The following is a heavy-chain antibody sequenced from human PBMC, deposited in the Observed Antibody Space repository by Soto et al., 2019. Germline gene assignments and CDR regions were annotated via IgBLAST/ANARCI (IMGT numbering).Heavy chain of an antibody. V-gene: IGHV2-5*02. CDR1: GLRISTKKRG. D-gene: IGHD5-12*01. Sequence: AGLRISTKKRGVGWLCQPPGKSLEWVALVYWDDDKRYSPSLKTSLTITKNTSKPQVVLAMTNMDPVDTATYYCLSRAEPRRWGYDLDFWGQGTLVTVSS. CDR2: VYWDDDK. J-gene: IGHJ4*02. CDR3: LSRAEPRRWGYDLDF.